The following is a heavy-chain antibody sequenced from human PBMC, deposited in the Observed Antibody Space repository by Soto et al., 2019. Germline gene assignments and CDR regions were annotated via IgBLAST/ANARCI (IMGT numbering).Heavy chain of an antibody. CDR2: IIPIFATP. Sequence: QVQLMQSGAEVRKPGSSVTVSCKASGGTFSSNPISWVRQAPGQGLEWMGGIIPIFATPHYARRFLDRVTLTADRSTYKAYMKLTCLTSEDTAISHCARELSAVKRFESFKYYRMDVWGQGTTVTVS. V-gene: IGHV1-69*06. CDR3: ARELSAVKRFESFKYYRMDV. CDR1: GGTFSSNP. D-gene: IGHD3-3*01. J-gene: IGHJ6*02.